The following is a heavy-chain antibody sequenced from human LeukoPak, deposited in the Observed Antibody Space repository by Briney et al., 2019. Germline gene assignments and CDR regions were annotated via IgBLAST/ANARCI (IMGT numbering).Heavy chain of an antibody. CDR1: GYTFTSYG. V-gene: IGHV1-18*01. D-gene: IGHD4-23*01. CDR2: ISAYNGNT. J-gene: IGHJ6*02. CDR3: ARERDTVVTRIGYYYYGMDV. Sequence: GASVKVSCKASGYTFTSYGISWVRQAPGQGLEWMGWISAYNGNTNYAQKLQGRVTMTRDTSTSTVYMELSSLRSEDTAVYYCARERDTVVTRIGYYYYGMDVWGQGTTVTVSS.